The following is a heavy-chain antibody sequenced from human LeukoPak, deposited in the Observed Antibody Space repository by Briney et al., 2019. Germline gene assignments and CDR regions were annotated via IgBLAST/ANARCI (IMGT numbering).Heavy chain of an antibody. J-gene: IGHJ5*02. CDR2: ISGNGLSS. CDR1: EFIFSTYE. D-gene: IGHD1-7*01. V-gene: IGHV3-64*01. Sequence: GGSLRLSCAPSEFIFSTYEMHWVRQTPGRGLEYVSGISGNGLSSYYAISVKGRFTISRDNSKNTLYLQMGSLKTEDMAVYYCARSTEGTAHFDQWGQGTLVIVSS. CDR3: ARSTEGTAHFDQ.